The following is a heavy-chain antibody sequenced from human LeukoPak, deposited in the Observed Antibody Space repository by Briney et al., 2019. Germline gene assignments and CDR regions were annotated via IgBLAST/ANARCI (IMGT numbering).Heavy chain of an antibody. CDR1: GFTFSSYG. J-gene: IGHJ5*02. D-gene: IGHD3-16*02. V-gene: IGHV3-30*18. CDR2: ISYDGSNK. CDR3: AKDATRCDERMGELSCFGWFDP. Sequence: QTGGSLRLSCAASGFTFSSYGMHWVRQAPGKGLEWVAVISYDGSNKYYADSVKGRFTISRDNSKNTLYLQMNSLRAEDTAVYYCAKDATRCDERMGELSCFGWFDPWGQGTLVTVSS.